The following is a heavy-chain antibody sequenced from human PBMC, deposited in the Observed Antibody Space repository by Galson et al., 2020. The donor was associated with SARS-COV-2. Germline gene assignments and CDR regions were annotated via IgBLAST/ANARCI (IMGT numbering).Heavy chain of an antibody. J-gene: IGHJ5*02. CDR1: GYTLTELS. Sequence: GESLKISCKVSGYTLTELSMHWVRQAPGKGLEWMGGFDPEDGDTIYAQQFQGRVTMTEDTSTDTAYMELSSLRSEDTAVYYCATGPGIAVAGTGTWFDPWGQGTLVTVSS. CDR2: FDPEDGDT. V-gene: IGHV1-24*01. CDR3: ATGPGIAVAGTGTWFDP. D-gene: IGHD6-19*01.